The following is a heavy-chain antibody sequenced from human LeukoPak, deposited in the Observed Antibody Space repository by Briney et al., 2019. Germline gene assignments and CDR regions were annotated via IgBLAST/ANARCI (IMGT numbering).Heavy chain of an antibody. V-gene: IGHV4-59*01. CDR1: GGSISSYY. J-gene: IGHJ4*02. Sequence: SETLSLTCTVSGGSISSYYWSWIRQPPGKGLEWIGYIYYSGSTNYNPSLKSRVTISVDTPKNQFSLKLSSVTAADTAVYYCARATGYSSSWYYWGQGTLVTVSS. CDR3: ARATGYSSSWYY. CDR2: IYYSGST. D-gene: IGHD6-13*01.